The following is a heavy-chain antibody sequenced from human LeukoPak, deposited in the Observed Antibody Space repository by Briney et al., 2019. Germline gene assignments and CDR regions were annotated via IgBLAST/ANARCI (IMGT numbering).Heavy chain of an antibody. V-gene: IGHV7-4-1*02. CDR3: ARDLDNWNYPYYFDY. D-gene: IGHD1-7*01. CDR2: IHPSTGNP. CDR1: GYTFTNYA. Sequence: ASVKVSCKASGYTFTNYAMNWVRQAPGQGLEWMGWIHPSTGNPTYAQGFTGRFVFSLDTSVSTAYLQISSLKAEDTAVYYCARDLDNWNYPYYFDYWGQGTLVTVSS. J-gene: IGHJ4*02.